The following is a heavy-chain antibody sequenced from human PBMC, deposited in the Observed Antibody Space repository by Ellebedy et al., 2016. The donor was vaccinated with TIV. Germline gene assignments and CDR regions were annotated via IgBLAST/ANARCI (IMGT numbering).Heavy chain of an antibody. D-gene: IGHD6-13*01. V-gene: IGHV4-59*08. CDR2: IYYSGST. CDR1: GGSISNYY. J-gene: IGHJ3*02. Sequence: MPSETLSLTCTVSGGSISNYYWSWIRQPPGKGLEWIGYIYYSGSTHYNPSLKSRVTISVDTSKNQFSLKLSSVTAADTAVYYCARHVVAAASPMTYDAFDIWGQGTMVTVSS. CDR3: ARHVVAAASPMTYDAFDI.